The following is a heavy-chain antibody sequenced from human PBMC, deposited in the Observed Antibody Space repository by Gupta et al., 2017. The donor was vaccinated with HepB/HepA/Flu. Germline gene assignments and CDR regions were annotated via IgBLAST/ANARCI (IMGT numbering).Heavy chain of an antibody. CDR2: IYYSGST. CDR3: ARDRRPNNWKDAYPSGYLDY. Sequence: QVQLQESGPGLVTPSETLSLTYTVSGGSISSYSWSWIRQPPGKGLEWIGYIYYSGSTNYNPSLKSRVTISGDTAKNQFSLKLSSVTAADTAVYYCARDRRPNNWKDAYPSGYLDYWGQGTRGTVSS. D-gene: IGHD1-20*01. V-gene: IGHV4-59*01. CDR1: GGSISSYS. J-gene: IGHJ4*02.